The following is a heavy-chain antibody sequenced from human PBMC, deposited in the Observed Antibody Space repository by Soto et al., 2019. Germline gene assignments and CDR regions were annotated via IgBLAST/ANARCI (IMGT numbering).Heavy chain of an antibody. V-gene: IGHV4-34*01. CDR1: GGSFSGYY. J-gene: IGHJ3*02. D-gene: IGHD1-26*01. CDR2: INHSGST. Sequence: SETLSLTCAVFGGSFSGYYWSWIRQPPGKGLEWIGEINHSGSTNYNPSLKSRVTISVDTSKNQFSLKLSSVTAADTAVYYCARVGTFDAFDIWGQGTMVTVSS. CDR3: ARVGTFDAFDI.